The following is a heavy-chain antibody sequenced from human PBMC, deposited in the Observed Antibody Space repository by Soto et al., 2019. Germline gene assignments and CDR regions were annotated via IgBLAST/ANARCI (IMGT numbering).Heavy chain of an antibody. J-gene: IGHJ1*01. CDR1: GGSISSGGYY. CDR3: ARDRSRSGYKEYCQH. D-gene: IGHD3-22*01. Sequence: QVQLQESGPGLVKPSQTLSLTCTVSGGSISSGGYYWSWIRQHPGKGLEWIGYIYYSGSTYYNPSLKSRVTISVDTSKNQFSRKLSSVSAADTAVYYWARDRSRSGYKEYCQHWGQGTLVTVSS. CDR2: IYYSGST. V-gene: IGHV4-31*03.